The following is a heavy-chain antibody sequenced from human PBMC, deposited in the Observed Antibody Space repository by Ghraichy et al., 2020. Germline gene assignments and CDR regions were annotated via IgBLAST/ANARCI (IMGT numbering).Heavy chain of an antibody. V-gene: IGHV4-31*03. CDR2: IYYTGST. CDR1: GGSISSGDYY. Sequence: SETLSLTCTVSGGSISSGDYYWSWIRQHPGKGLEWIGYIYYTGSTYYNPSLKSRITISVDTSKNQFSLKLSSVTAADTAVYYCARDSPLRDRGFDPWGQGTLVTVSS. CDR3: ARDSPLRDRGFDP. D-gene: IGHD4-17*01. J-gene: IGHJ5*02.